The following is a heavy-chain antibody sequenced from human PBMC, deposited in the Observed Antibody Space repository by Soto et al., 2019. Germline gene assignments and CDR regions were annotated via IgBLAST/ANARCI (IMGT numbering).Heavy chain of an antibody. Sequence: QVQLVESGGGVVQPGGSLRLSCAASGFTFDAYGFHWVRQAPGKGLEWVAVVWSNGNLKYYADSVKGRFTISRDSSKSAPILQMNSLRADDTAVYYCARIQLDTLMALEYWGPGSRVTVS. CDR2: VWSNGNLK. V-gene: IGHV3-33*01. CDR1: GFTFDAYG. D-gene: IGHD1-1*01. CDR3: ARIQLDTLMALEY. J-gene: IGHJ4*02.